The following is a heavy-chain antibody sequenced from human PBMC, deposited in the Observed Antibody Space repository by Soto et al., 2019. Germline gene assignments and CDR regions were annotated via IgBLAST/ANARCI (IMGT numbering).Heavy chain of an antibody. J-gene: IGHJ6*02. D-gene: IGHD6-13*01. CDR3: AKDRSSSLDAMDV. CDR1: GFTFSRYG. V-gene: IGHV3-33*06. CDR2: IFYDGSDD. Sequence: ESGGGVVQPGRSLRLSCAASGFTFSRYGMHWVRQAPDKGLEWVAVIFYDGSDDHYADSVKGRFTISRDNSNNTLYLQVNSLRPEDTAVYYCAKDRSSSLDAMDVWGQGTTFTVSS.